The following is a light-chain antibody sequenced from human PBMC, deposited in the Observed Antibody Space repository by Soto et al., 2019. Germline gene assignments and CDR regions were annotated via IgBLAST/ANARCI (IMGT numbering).Light chain of an antibody. V-gene: IGLV2-11*01. CDR3: FSYAVGPYV. CDR2: DVS. J-gene: IGLJ1*01. Sequence: QSALTQPRSVSGSPGQSVTISCTGTSSDVGAYNYVSWYRQHPGKAPKFMIYDVSRRPSGVPDRFSGSKSGNTASLTISGLQAEDEADYYCFSYAVGPYVFGTGTKLTVL. CDR1: SSDVGAYNY.